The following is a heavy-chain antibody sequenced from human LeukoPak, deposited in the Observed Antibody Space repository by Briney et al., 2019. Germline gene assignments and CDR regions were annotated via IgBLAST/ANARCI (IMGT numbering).Heavy chain of an antibody. CDR3: ARPLSYDSSGYLGAFDI. D-gene: IGHD3-22*01. CDR1: GYSFTSYW. V-gene: IGHV5-51*01. J-gene: IGHJ3*02. CDR2: IYPGDSDT. Sequence: GESLKISCKGSGYSFTSYWIGWVRQLPGQGLEWMGTIYPGDSDTRYSPSFQGQVTISADKSISTAYLQWSSLKASDTAMYYCARPLSYDSSGYLGAFDIWGQGTMVTVSS.